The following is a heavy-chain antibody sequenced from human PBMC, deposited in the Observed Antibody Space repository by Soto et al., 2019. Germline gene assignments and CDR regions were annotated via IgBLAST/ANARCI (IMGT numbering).Heavy chain of an antibody. CDR2: ISAYNGNT. CDR3: AREKYYYDSSCYRDAFEI. J-gene: IGHJ3*02. Sequence: QVQLVQSGAEVKKPGASVKVSCKASGYTFTSYGISWVRQAPGQGLEWMGWISAYNGNTNYAQKLQGRVTMTTDTSTDTAYMELRSLRSDDTSVYYCAREKYYYDSSCYRDAFEIWGQGTMVTVSS. CDR1: GYTFTSYG. V-gene: IGHV1-18*04. D-gene: IGHD3-22*01.